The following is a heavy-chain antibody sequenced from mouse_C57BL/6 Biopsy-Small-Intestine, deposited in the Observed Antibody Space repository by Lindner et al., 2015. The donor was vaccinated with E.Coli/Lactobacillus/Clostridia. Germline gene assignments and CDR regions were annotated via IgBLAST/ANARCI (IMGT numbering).Heavy chain of an antibody. CDR3: ASWGYDHDY. J-gene: IGHJ2*01. V-gene: IGHV1-26*01. Sequence: VQLQESGPELVKPGASVKISCEASGFTFTDFHMNWVKQSHGESLEWIGNINPNNGATIYNQKFKGKATLTVEKPSSTAYMELRSLTPEDSAVYYCASWGYDHDYWGQGTTLTVSS. CDR2: INPNNGAT. CDR1: GFTFTDFH. D-gene: IGHD2-3*01.